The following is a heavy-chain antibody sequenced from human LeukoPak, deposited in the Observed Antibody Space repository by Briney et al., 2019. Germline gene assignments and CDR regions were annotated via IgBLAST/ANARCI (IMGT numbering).Heavy chain of an antibody. CDR1: GFTFSSYG. Sequence: GGSLRLSCAASGFTFSSYGMHWVRQAPGKGLEWVAFIRYDGSNKYYADSVKGRFTISRDNSKNTLYLQMNSLRAEDTAVYYCAKDLAAGKSGFDYWGQGTLVTVSS. D-gene: IGHD6-13*01. V-gene: IGHV3-30*02. CDR3: AKDLAAGKSGFDY. J-gene: IGHJ4*02. CDR2: IRYDGSNK.